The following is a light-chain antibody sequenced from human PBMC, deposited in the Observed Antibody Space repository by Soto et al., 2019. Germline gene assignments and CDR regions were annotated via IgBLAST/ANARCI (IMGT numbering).Light chain of an antibody. CDR2: EVS. V-gene: IGLV2-14*01. CDR1: TRDVGGSDY. Sequence: QSVLTQPASVSGSPGQSITISCTGTTRDVGGSDYVSWYQQFPDKAPKLIIYEVSDQPSGVSDRFSGSKSGNTASLTISGLQAEDEADYFCSSYSDRSTLVVFGGGTKVTVL. J-gene: IGLJ2*01. CDR3: SSYSDRSTLVV.